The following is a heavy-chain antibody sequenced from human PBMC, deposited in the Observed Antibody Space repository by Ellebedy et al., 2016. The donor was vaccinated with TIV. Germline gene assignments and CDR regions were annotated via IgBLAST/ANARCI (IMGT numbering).Heavy chain of an antibody. D-gene: IGHD5-18*01. CDR3: ARERGYSYGYSDY. CDR2: ISSSSSTV. J-gene: IGHJ4*02. CDR1: GFTFSSYS. Sequence: GGSLRLSCAASGFTFSSYSMYWVRQPPGKGLEWVSYISSSSSTVYYADSVKGRFTISRDNAKNSLSLQMNSLRAEDTAVYYCARERGYSYGYSDYWGQGTLVTVSS. V-gene: IGHV3-48*01.